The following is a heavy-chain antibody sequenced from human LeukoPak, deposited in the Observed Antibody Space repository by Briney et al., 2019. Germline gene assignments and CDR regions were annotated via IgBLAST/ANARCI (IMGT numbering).Heavy chain of an antibody. J-gene: IGHJ3*02. D-gene: IGHD1-14*01. CDR1: GFPFRSYS. Sequence: AGGSLDLSGPASGFPFRSYSMNWVRQAPGKGRGGVSSISSSSGYIYYADPVKGRFTISRDNAKNSRSLQMNSLRAGDPPVFYCARDPEPGAFDIRG. CDR2: ISSSSGYI. CDR3: ARDPEPGAFDI. V-gene: IGHV3-21*01.